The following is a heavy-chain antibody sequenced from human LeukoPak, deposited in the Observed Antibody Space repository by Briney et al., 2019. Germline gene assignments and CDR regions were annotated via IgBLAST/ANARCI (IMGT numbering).Heavy chain of an antibody. D-gene: IGHD2-15*01. J-gene: IGHJ6*02. V-gene: IGHV1-18*01. CDR2: ISAYNGNT. CDR3: ARVDLDAYCSGGSCYPHGMDV. CDR1: GGTFSSYA. Sequence: ASVKVSCKASGGTFSSYAISWVRQAPGQGLEWMGWISAYNGNTNYAQRLQGRVTMTTDTSTSTAYMEMRSLRSDDTAVYYCARVDLDAYCSGGSCYPHGMDVWGQGTTVTVSS.